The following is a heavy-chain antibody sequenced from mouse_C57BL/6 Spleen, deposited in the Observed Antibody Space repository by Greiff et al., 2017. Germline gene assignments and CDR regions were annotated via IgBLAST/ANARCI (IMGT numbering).Heavy chain of an antibody. Sequence: QVQLKQSGAELAKPGASVKLSCKASGYTFTSYWMHWVKQRPGQGLEWIGYINPSSGYTTYNQKFKDKATLTADKSSSTAYMQLSSLTYEDSAVYYCARSRDGYPYFDYWGQGTTLTGSS. CDR2: INPSSGYT. D-gene: IGHD2-3*01. J-gene: IGHJ2*01. V-gene: IGHV1-7*01. CDR3: ARSRDGYPYFDY. CDR1: GYTFTSYW.